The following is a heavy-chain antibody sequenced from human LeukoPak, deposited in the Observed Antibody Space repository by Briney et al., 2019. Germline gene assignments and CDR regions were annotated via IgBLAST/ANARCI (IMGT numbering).Heavy chain of an antibody. J-gene: IGHJ5*02. D-gene: IGHD3-10*01. Sequence: GGSLRLSCAASGFTVSSNFMAWVRQAPGKGLEWVSVIYGGGSTFYADSVKGRSTISRDNSQNTMYLQMNGLRAEDTAVYYCARGRVRGVIISGVGFWFDPWGQGTLVTVSS. CDR1: GFTVSSNF. V-gene: IGHV3-53*01. CDR3: ARGRVRGVIISGVGFWFDP. CDR2: IYGGGST.